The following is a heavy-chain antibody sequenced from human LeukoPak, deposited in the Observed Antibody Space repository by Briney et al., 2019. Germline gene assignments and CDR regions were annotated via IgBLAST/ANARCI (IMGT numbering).Heavy chain of an antibody. Sequence: PSETLSLTCTVSGGSISSGDYYWSWIRQPPGKGLERIGYISSSGTTYYNPSLRSRITISVDSSKSQFSLNLSSVTASDTAVYYCAGVGNGGYGGFDYWGQGTLVTVSS. J-gene: IGHJ4*02. D-gene: IGHD5-12*01. CDR1: GGSISSGDYY. V-gene: IGHV4-30-4*01. CDR3: AGVGNGGYGGFDY. CDR2: ISSSGTT.